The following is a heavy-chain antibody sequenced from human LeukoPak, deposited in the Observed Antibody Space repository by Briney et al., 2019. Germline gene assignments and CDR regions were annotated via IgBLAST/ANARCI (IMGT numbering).Heavy chain of an antibody. J-gene: IGHJ3*02. CDR1: GFTFSSYG. V-gene: IGHV3-33*01. CDR2: IWHDGSNK. D-gene: IGHD3-10*01. CDR3: ARDGEWFGELKNAFDI. Sequence: GGSLRLSCAASGFTFSSYGMHWVRQAPGKGLEWVAVIWHDGSNKYYADSVKGRFTISRDNSKNTLYLQMNSLRAEDTAVYYCARDGEWFGELKNAFDIWGQGTMVTVSS.